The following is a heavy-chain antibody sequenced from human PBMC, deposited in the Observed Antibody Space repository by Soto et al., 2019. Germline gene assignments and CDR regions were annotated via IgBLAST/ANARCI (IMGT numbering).Heavy chain of an antibody. D-gene: IGHD6-19*01. CDR2: INPSGGST. CDR3: ARDTVAGYFDY. Sequence: ASVKVSCKASGHIFTSYYIHWVRQTPGQGLEWMGLINPSGGSTTYAQKFQDRLTMTRDTSTSTVYMELGSLRSEDTAMYYCARDTVAGYFDYWGQGTLVTVSS. V-gene: IGHV1-46*01. CDR1: GHIFTSYY. J-gene: IGHJ4*02.